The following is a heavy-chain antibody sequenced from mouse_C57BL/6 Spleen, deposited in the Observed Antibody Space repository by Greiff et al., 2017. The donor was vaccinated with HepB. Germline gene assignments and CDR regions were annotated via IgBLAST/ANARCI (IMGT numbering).Heavy chain of an antibody. D-gene: IGHD1-1*01. Sequence: QVQLKQPGAELVKPGASVKLSCKASGYTFTSYWMHWVKQRPGQGLEWIGMIHPNSGSTNYNEKFKSKATLTVDKSSSTAYMQLSSLTSEDSAVYYCASDYGGYYAMDYWGQGTSVTVSS. V-gene: IGHV1-64*01. CDR2: IHPNSGST. CDR1: GYTFTSYW. J-gene: IGHJ4*01. CDR3: ASDYGGYYAMDY.